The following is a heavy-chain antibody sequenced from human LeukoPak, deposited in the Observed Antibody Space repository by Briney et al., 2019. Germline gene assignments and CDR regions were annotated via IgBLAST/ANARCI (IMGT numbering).Heavy chain of an antibody. D-gene: IGHD3-9*01. V-gene: IGHV4-4*02. CDR1: GASISNSNW. J-gene: IGHJ6*03. CDR2: IFHSGST. Sequence: PSGTLSLICAASGASISNSNWWSWVRQPPGKGLEWIGEIFHSGSTNYNPSLKSRVTISVDTSKIQFSLKLSSVTAADTAVYYCAKCILTGYYKGYMDVWGKGTTVTVSS. CDR3: AKCILTGYYKGYMDV.